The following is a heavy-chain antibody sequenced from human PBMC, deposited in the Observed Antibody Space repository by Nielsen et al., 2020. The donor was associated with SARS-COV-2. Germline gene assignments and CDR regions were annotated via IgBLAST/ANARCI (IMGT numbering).Heavy chain of an antibody. CDR1: GFTFSSYA. J-gene: IGHJ4*02. CDR2: ISDSGDSA. Sequence: GESLKISCAASGFTFSSYAMNWVRQAPGKGLEWVSVISDSGDSAYYADSVKGRFTISRDNSKNTVYLQMNSLRAEDTALYYCAKEGNSGSAYNQWGQGTLVTVSS. V-gene: IGHV3-23*01. D-gene: IGHD1-26*01. CDR3: AKEGNSGSAYNQ.